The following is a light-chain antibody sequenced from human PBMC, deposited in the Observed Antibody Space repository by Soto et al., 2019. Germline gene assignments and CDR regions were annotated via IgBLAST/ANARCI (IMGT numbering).Light chain of an antibody. V-gene: IGKV3-11*01. Sequence: EIGLTQSPGPLSLSPGERATLSCRASQSVNSNLAWYQQKPGQAPRLLIYDASNTATGIPVRFSGSGSGTDFTLTISSLEPEDFAVYYCQQGRYWTLTLGGGTKVEIK. CDR2: DAS. CDR1: QSVNSN. J-gene: IGKJ4*01. CDR3: QQGRYWTLT.